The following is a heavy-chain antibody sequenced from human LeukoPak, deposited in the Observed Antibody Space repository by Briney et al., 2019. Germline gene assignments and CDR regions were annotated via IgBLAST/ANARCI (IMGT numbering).Heavy chain of an antibody. D-gene: IGHD2-8*02. CDR2: IYPGDSDR. J-gene: IGHJ3*02. CDR3: ARLLRYSTGGSWFSAAFDI. Sequence: GESLKISCEVFEYSFTRNWIGWVRQTPGKGLEWMGTIYPGDSDRRYSPSFEGQVTLSVDKSIRTAYLQWSSLKASDTAMYYCARLLRYSTGGSWFSAAFDIWGQGTMVIVSS. CDR1: EYSFTRNW. V-gene: IGHV5-51*01.